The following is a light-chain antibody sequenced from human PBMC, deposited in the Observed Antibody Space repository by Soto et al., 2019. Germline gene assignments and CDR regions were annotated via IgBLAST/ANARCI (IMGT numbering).Light chain of an antibody. CDR2: EGS. CDR3: CSYAGSSTYV. Sequence: QSALTQPASVSGSPGQSITISCTGTSSDVGSYNLVSWYQLHPGKAPKLMIHEGSKRPSGVSNRFSGSKSGNTASLTISGLQAEDEADYYCCSYAGSSTYVFGTGTQLTVL. J-gene: IGLJ1*01. CDR1: SSDVGSYNL. V-gene: IGLV2-23*01.